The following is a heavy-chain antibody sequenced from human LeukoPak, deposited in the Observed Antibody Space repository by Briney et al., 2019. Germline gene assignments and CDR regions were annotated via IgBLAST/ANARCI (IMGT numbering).Heavy chain of an antibody. CDR2: ISAYNGNT. CDR1: GYTFTSYG. J-gene: IGHJ4*02. Sequence: ASVKVSCKASGYTFTSYGISWVRLAPGQGLEWMGWISAYNGNTNYAQKLQGRVTMTTDTSTSTAYMELRSLRSDDTAVYYCARYYDILTGYYRLDYWGQGTLVTVSS. D-gene: IGHD3-9*01. CDR3: ARYYDILTGYYRLDY. V-gene: IGHV1-18*01.